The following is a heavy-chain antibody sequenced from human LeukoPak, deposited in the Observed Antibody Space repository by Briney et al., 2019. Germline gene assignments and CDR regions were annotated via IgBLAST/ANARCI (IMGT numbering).Heavy chain of an antibody. J-gene: IGHJ3*01. V-gene: IGHV6-1*01. Sequence: SQTLSLTCAISGYSVSTNSASWNWIRQSPSRGLEWLGRTYYRSKWYNEYPVSVKSRIVINPDTSKNQFSLQLNSVTPEDTAVYYCARGNRGAFDVWGQGTMVTVSA. CDR1: GYSVSTNSAS. D-gene: IGHD3-10*01. CDR2: TYYRSKWYN. CDR3: ARGNRGAFDV.